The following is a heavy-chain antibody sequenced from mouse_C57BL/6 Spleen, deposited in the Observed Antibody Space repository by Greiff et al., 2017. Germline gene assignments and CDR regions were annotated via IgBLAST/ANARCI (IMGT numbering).Heavy chain of an antibody. CDR2: ISSGGSYT. CDR1: GFTFSSYG. D-gene: IGHD1-1*01. CDR3: ARHDSSLYAMDY. V-gene: IGHV5-6*01. J-gene: IGHJ4*01. Sequence: EVQGVESGGDLVKPGGSLKLSCAASGFTFSSYGMSWVRQTPGKRLEWVATISSGGSYTDYPDSVKGRFTITRDNAKNTLYLQMSSLKSEDTAMYYCARHDSSLYAMDYWGQGTTVTVSS.